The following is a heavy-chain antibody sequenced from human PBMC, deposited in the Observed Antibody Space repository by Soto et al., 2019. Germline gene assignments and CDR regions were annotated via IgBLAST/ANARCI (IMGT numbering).Heavy chain of an antibody. Sequence: GESLKISCAASGFTFSSYGMHWVRQAPGKGLEWVAVIWYDGSNKYYADSVKGRFTISRDNSKNTLYLQMNSLRAEDTAVYYCASTPCSGGSCYWYYFDYWGQGTLVTVSS. CDR3: ASTPCSGGSCYWYYFDY. D-gene: IGHD2-15*01. CDR1: GFTFSSYG. CDR2: IWYDGSNK. V-gene: IGHV3-33*01. J-gene: IGHJ4*02.